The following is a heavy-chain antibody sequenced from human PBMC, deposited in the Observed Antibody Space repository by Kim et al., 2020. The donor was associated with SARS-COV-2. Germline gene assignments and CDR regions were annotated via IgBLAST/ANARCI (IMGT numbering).Heavy chain of an antibody. J-gene: IGHJ6*02. CDR2: ISSSSSYI. Sequence: GGSLRLSCAASGFTFSSYSMNWVRQAPGKGLEWVSSISSSSSYIYYADSVKGRFTISRDNAKNSLYLQMNSLRAEDTAVYYCARTVRDPLRYFDWLSSYYYYGMDGWGQGTTVTVSS. CDR1: GFTFSSYS. V-gene: IGHV3-21*01. D-gene: IGHD3-9*01. CDR3: ARTVRDPLRYFDWLSSYYYYGMDG.